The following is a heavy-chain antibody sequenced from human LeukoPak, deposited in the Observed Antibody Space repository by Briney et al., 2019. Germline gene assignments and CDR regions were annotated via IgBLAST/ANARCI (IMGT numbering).Heavy chain of an antibody. CDR2: IAWDDDK. Sequence: SGPALVKPTQTLTLTCTFSGFSLSTSGMCVSWIRQPPGKALEWLARIAWDDDKCYSTSLETRLTISKDTSKNQVVLTMTNMDPVDTATYYCARISYSSSPSNFDYWGQGTLVTVSS. CDR1: GFSLSTSGMC. V-gene: IGHV2-70*11. J-gene: IGHJ4*02. D-gene: IGHD6-6*01. CDR3: ARISYSSSPSNFDY.